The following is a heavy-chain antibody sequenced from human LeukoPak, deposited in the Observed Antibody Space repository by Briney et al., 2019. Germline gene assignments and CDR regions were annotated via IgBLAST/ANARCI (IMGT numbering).Heavy chain of an antibody. Sequence: PSETLSLTCTVSGDSISSYYWSWIRQPPGKGLEWIGYIYYSGSTNYNPTLKSRVTISIDTSKNQFSLKLSSVTAADTAVYYCATNSYGQPYNWFDPWGQGTLVTVSS. CDR2: IYYSGST. CDR3: ATNSYGQPYNWFDP. J-gene: IGHJ5*02. CDR1: GDSISSYY. V-gene: IGHV4-59*01. D-gene: IGHD5-18*01.